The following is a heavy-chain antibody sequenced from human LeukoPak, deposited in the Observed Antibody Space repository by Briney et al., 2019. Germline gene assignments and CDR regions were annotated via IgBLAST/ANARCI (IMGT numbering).Heavy chain of an antibody. V-gene: IGHV1-2*02. CDR1: GYTFTGYY. CDR3: ARTTKGSGYPRYDY. J-gene: IGHJ4*02. D-gene: IGHD3-22*01. Sequence: ASVKVSCKASGYTFTGYYMHWVRQAPGQGLEWMGWINPNSGGTNYAQKFQGRVTMTRDTSISTAYMELSRLRFDDTAVYYCARTTKGSGYPRYDYWGQGTLVTVSS. CDR2: INPNSGGT.